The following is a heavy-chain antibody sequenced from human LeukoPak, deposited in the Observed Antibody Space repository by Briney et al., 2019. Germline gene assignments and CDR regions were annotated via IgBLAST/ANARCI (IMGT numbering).Heavy chain of an antibody. V-gene: IGHV1-18*01. D-gene: IGHD3-16*01. Sequence: GASVKVSCKASGYTFTSYGISWVRQAPGQGLEWMGWISAYNGNTNYAQKLQGRVTMTTDTSTSTAYMELRSLRSDDTAVCYCARIMITFGGFIFDYWGQGTLVTVSS. CDR3: ARIMITFGGFIFDY. CDR1: GYTFTSYG. CDR2: ISAYNGNT. J-gene: IGHJ4*02.